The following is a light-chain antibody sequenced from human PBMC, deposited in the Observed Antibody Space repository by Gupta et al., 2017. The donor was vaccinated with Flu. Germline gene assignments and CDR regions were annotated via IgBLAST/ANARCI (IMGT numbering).Light chain of an antibody. CDR3: QAWDSSTSV. Sequence: SYELTQPPSVSVSPGQTASITCSGDKLGDKYACWYQQKPGQSPVLVIYQDSKRPSGIPVRFSGSNSGNTVTLTMSGTQAMDESYYYCQAWDSSTSVFGGGTKLTVL. CDR1: KLGDKY. CDR2: QDS. J-gene: IGLJ2*01. V-gene: IGLV3-1*01.